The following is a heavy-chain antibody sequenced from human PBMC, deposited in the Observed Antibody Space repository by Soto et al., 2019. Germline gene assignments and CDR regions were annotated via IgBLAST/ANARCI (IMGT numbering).Heavy chain of an antibody. D-gene: IGHD2-15*01. CDR1: GYSVSSGSY. J-gene: IGHJ4*02. CDR2: IYPSGST. CDR3: ARAPEDLVYYFDY. V-gene: IGHV4-38-2*01. Sequence: PSETLSLTCAVSGYSVSSGSYWGWIRQPPGKGPEWIGTIYPSGSTYYNPSLKSRVTMSVDTSKNQFSLKLSSVSAADTAIYYCARAPEDLVYYFDYWGQGTLVTVSS.